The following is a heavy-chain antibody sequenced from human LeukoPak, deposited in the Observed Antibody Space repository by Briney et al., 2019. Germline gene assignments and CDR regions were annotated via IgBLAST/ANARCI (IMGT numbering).Heavy chain of an antibody. Sequence: SVKVSCKASGYTFTGYYMHWVRQAPGQGLEWMGRIIPILGIANYAQKFQGRVTITAGKSTSTAYMELSSLRSEDTAVYYCARDTQDYYDSSGYPVLWGQGTLVTVSS. CDR1: GYTFTGYY. CDR2: IIPILGIA. V-gene: IGHV1-69*04. CDR3: ARDTQDYYDSSGYPVL. J-gene: IGHJ4*02. D-gene: IGHD3-22*01.